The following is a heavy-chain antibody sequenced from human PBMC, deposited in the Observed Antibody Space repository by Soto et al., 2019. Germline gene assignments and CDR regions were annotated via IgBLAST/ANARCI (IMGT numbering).Heavy chain of an antibody. CDR3: ARGSELGLLWFGETTGNGMDV. CDR1: GGSISSGDYY. Sequence: HVQLQESGPGLVKPSQTLSLTCTVSGGSISSGDYYWSWIRQPPGKGLEWIGYIYYSGSTYYNPSLKSRVTISVDTSKNQFSLKLSSVTAADTAVYYCARGSELGLLWFGETTGNGMDVWGQGTTVTVSS. J-gene: IGHJ6*02. CDR2: IYYSGST. V-gene: IGHV4-30-4*01. D-gene: IGHD3-10*01.